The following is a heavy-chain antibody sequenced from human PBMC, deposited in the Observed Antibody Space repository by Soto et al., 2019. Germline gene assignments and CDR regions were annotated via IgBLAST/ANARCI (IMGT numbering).Heavy chain of an antibody. CDR1: GLIFSDYH. CDR2: IRRKANSYTT. CDR3: VMLGGWSGGSSGMDV. J-gene: IGHJ6*02. V-gene: IGHV3-72*01. D-gene: IGHD6-19*01. Sequence: EVQLVESGGGLVQPGGSLRLSCAASGLIFSDYHMDWVRQAPGKGLEWVGRIRRKANSYTTEYAASVKGRFTISRDDSKNSLYLQMNSLKSEDTAVYYCVMLGGWSGGSSGMDVWGQGTTVTVSS.